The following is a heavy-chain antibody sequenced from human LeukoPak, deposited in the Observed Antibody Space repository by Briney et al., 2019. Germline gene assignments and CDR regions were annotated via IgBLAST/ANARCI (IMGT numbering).Heavy chain of an antibody. J-gene: IGHJ4*02. D-gene: IGHD6-19*01. CDR3: ARDREYSSGWYYFDY. V-gene: IGHV3-74*01. CDR1: GFTFSSYW. Sequence: PGGSLRLSCAASGFTFSSYWMHWVRHAPGKGLVWVSHINTDGSSTNYADSVKGRFSISRDNSKDTLYLQMNSLRAEDTAVYFCARDREYSSGWYYFDYWGQGTLVTVSS. CDR2: INTDGSST.